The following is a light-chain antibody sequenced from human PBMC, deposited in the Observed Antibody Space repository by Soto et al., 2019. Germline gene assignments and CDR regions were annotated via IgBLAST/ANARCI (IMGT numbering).Light chain of an antibody. CDR1: QSISSW. V-gene: IGKV1-5*01. Sequence: DIQMTQSPSTLSASVGDRVTITCRASQSISSWLAWYQQKPGKAPKLLIYDASSLESGVPSRFSGSGSGTEFTLTISSLQPDDFATYYCQQYNRWVMYTFGQGTKLEIK. J-gene: IGKJ2*01. CDR3: QQYNRWVMYT. CDR2: DAS.